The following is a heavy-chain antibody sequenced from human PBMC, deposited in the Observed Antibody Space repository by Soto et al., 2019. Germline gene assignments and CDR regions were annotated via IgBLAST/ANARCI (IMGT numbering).Heavy chain of an antibody. J-gene: IGHJ4*02. CDR1: GYTFTSYD. D-gene: IGHD4-4*01. CDR2: MNPNSGNT. V-gene: IGHV1-8*01. Sequence: ASVKVSCKASGYTFTSYDINWVRQATGQGLEWMGWMNPNSGNTGYAQKFQGRVTMTRNTSISTAYMELSSLRSEDTAVYYCARGYTVTRGLTSVGGFGYWGQGTLVTVSS. CDR3: ARGYTVTRGLTSVGGFGY.